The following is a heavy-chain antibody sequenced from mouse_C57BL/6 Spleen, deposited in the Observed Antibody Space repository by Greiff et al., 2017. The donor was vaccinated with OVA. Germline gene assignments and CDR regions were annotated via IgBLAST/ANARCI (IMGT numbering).Heavy chain of an antibody. D-gene: IGHD2-3*01. CDR3: ARYGYSFAY. CDR1: GYAFSSYW. V-gene: IGHV1-80*01. Sequence: QVQLQQSGAELVKPGASVKISCKASGYAFSSYWMSWVKQRPGKGLEWIGQIYPGDGDPNYNGKFKGKATLTADKSSSTAYMQLSSLTAEDSAVYFCARYGYSFAYWGQGTLVTVSA. CDR2: IYPGDGDP. J-gene: IGHJ3*01.